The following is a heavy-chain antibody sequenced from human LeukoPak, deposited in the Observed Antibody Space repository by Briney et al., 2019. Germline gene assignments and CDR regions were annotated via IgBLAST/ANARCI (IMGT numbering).Heavy chain of an antibody. V-gene: IGHV3-49*04. Sequence: GGSLRLSCTASGFTFGDYAMSWVRQAPGKGLEWVGFIRSKAYGGTTEYAASVKGRFTISRDDSKSIAYLQMNSLKTEDTAVYYCTREACSSTSCYTYYFDYWGQGTLVTVSS. CDR2: IRSKAYGGTT. J-gene: IGHJ4*02. D-gene: IGHD2-2*02. CDR1: GFTFGDYA. CDR3: TREACSSTSCYTYYFDY.